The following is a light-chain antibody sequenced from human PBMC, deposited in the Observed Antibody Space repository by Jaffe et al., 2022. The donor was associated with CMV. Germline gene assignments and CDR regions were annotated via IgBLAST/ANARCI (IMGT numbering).Light chain of an antibody. V-gene: IGKV1-39*01. CDR2: AAS. J-gene: IGKJ5*01. CDR1: QSVSSH. CDR3: QQSYTAPRA. Sequence: DIQMTQSPSSLSASVGDRVTITCRASQSVSSHLNWYQQKPGKAPKLLIYAASSLQSGVPTRFSGSGAGTDFTLTISGLQREDFATYYCQQSYTAPRAFGQGTRLEIK.